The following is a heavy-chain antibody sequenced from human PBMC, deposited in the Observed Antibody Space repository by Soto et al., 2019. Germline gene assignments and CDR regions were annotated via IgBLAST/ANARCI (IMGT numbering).Heavy chain of an antibody. CDR2: INPSGGST. CDR3: ARGMYYDYIWGSYRRNNFDY. V-gene: IGHV1-46*03. Sequence: VKVSCKASGYTFTSYYMHWVRQAPGQGLEWMGIINPSGGSTSYAQKFQGRVTMTRDTSTSTVYMELSSLRSEDTAVYYCARGMYYDYIWGSYRRNNFDYWGQGTLVTVSS. J-gene: IGHJ4*02. CDR1: GYTFTSYY. D-gene: IGHD3-16*02.